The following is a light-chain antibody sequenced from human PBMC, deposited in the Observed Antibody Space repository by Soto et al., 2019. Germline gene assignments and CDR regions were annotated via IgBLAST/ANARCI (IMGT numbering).Light chain of an antibody. CDR1: QSIRSY. CDR2: AAS. CDR3: QQSYSTPLT. V-gene: IGKV1-39*01. Sequence: DIQMTQSPSSLSASVGDRVTITCRASQSIRSYLNWYQQKPGKAPKLLIYAASSLQSGVPSMFSGSGSGTDFTRPISSLKPEDVATYYCQQSYSTPLTFGGGTKVDIK. J-gene: IGKJ4*01.